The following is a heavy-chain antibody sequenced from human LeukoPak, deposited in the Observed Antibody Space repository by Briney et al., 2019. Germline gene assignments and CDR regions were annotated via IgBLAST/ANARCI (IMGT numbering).Heavy chain of an antibody. J-gene: IGHJ4*02. CDR3: SRGLDSRKLGY. V-gene: IGHV4-31*03. Sequence: SETLSLTCTVSGASFSSGDQYWNWIRQSPGKGLEWIGSIHPSGRLDNNPSLESRVTVSIVTSKNQFSLNLNSVTAADTAVYFCSRGLDSRKLGYWGQGTLVTVSS. D-gene: IGHD3-22*01. CDR1: GASFSSGDQY. CDR2: IHPSGRL.